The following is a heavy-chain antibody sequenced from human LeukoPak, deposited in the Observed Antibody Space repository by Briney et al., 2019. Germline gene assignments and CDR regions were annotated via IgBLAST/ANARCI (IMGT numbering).Heavy chain of an antibody. D-gene: IGHD5-18*01. CDR2: IYTSGST. J-gene: IGHJ6*03. CDR3: AGSGYSYEYYYYYYMDV. Sequence: SQTLSLTCTVSGGSISSGSYYWSWLRQPAGKGLEWIGRIYTSGSTNYNPSLKSRVTISVDTSKNQFSLKLSSVTAADTAVYYCAGSGYSYEYYYYYYMDVWGKGTTVTVSS. CDR1: GGSISSGSYY. V-gene: IGHV4-61*02.